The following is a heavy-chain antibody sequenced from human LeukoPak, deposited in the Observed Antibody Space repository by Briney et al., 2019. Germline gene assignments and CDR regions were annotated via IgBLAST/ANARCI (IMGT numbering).Heavy chain of an antibody. V-gene: IGHV1-24*01. J-gene: IGHJ6*03. Sequence: ASAKVSCKVSGYTLTELSMHWVRQAPGKGLEWMGGFDPEDGETIYAQKFQGRVTITADESTSTAYMELSSLRSEDTAVYYCARVLPSGWHYYYYMDVWGKGTTVTVSS. CDR2: FDPEDGET. CDR1: GYTLTELS. D-gene: IGHD1-26*01. CDR3: ARVLPSGWHYYYYMDV.